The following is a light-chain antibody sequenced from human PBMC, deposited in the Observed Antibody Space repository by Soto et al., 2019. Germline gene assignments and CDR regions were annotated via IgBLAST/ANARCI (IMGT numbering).Light chain of an antibody. J-gene: IGKJ1*01. Sequence: EFVLTQSPDTLSLSPGERATLSCRASQSVSSNYLAWYQQKPGQAPRLLIYGASRRASGIPDRFSGGGSGTDFTLTVSRLEPEDFAVFYCQQYGSSPWTFGQGTKVEIK. CDR3: QQYGSSPWT. V-gene: IGKV3-20*01. CDR1: QSVSSNY. CDR2: GAS.